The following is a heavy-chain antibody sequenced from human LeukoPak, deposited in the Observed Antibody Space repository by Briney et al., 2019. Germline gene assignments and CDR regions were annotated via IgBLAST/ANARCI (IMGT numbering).Heavy chain of an antibody. V-gene: IGHV3-23*01. CDR1: GFSFSSYA. J-gene: IGHJ4*02. Sequence: HGGSLRLSCAASGFSFSSYAMSWVRQAPGKGLEWVSSISGSGDNTYYAESVMGRFTISRDNSKNTLFLQMNSLRAEDTAVFYCAKRSGYTTGWFFDFWGQGTLVTVSS. CDR3: AKRSGYTTGWFFDF. D-gene: IGHD6-19*01. CDR2: ISGSGDNT.